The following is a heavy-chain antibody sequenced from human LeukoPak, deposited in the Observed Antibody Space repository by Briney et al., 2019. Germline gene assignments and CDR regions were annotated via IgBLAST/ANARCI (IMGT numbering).Heavy chain of an antibody. J-gene: IGHJ6*02. Sequence: GGSLRLSCAASGFTFSSYTMNWVRQAPGKGLEWVSSISSSSSYMYYADSVKGRFTISRDNAKNSLYLQMNSLRDEDTAVYYCARDRDVPAIGMDVWGQGTTVTVSS. V-gene: IGHV3-21*06. CDR3: ARDRDVPAIGMDV. CDR1: GFTFSSYT. CDR2: ISSSSSYM.